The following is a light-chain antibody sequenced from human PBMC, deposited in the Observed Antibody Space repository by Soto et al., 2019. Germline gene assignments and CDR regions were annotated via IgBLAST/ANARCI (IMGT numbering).Light chain of an antibody. J-gene: IGLJ1*01. CDR2: ANN. Sequence: QSVLTQPPSVSGAPGQRVTISCSGSSSNIGAGYDVHWYQQLPGTAPKLLISANNIRPSGVPDRFSGSKSGTSASLAITGLQAEDEADYYCQSYDGTLSGSYVFGIGTKLTVL. V-gene: IGLV1-40*01. CDR1: SSNIGAGYD. CDR3: QSYDGTLSGSYV.